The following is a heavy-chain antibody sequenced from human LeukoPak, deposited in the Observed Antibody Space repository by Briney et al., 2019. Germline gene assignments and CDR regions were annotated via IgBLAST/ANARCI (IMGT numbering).Heavy chain of an antibody. Sequence: PGGSLRLSCAASGFTFSDYYMSWIRQAPGKGLEWVSYISSSSSYTNYADSVKGRFTISRDNAKNSLYLQMNSLRAEDTAVYYCARDHYDSSGYTLDYWGQGTLVTVSS. CDR1: GFTFSDYY. J-gene: IGHJ4*02. D-gene: IGHD3-22*01. CDR3: ARDHYDSSGYTLDY. CDR2: ISSSSSYT. V-gene: IGHV3-11*05.